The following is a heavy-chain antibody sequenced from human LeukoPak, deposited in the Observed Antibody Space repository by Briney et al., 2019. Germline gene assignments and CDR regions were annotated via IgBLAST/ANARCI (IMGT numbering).Heavy chain of an antibody. CDR3: AREVSDFSGTYDWFDP. V-gene: IGHV1-46*02. Sequence: GASVKVSCKASRSSFNDYSFHWVRQVPGQGLEYMGRVNPTGGGTRYAQKFQGRVTMTRDMSTSTVYMDLTSLRSDDTAVYYCAREVSDFSGTYDWFDPWGQGTLVTVSS. CDR2: VNPTGGGT. J-gene: IGHJ5*02. CDR1: RSSFNDYS. D-gene: IGHD1-26*01.